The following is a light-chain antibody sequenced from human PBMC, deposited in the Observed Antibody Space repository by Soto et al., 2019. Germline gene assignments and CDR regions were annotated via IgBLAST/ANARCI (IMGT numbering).Light chain of an antibody. CDR3: QQYHTFWT. Sequence: DIQMTQSPSTLSASVGDRVTIACRANQTITRWLAWYQQKPGKAPKLLIFDASTLESGVPSRFSGSGYGTEFSLTISSLQPEDFVTYYCQQYHTFWTFGQGTTVEVK. CDR1: QTITRW. CDR2: DAS. V-gene: IGKV1-5*01. J-gene: IGKJ1*01.